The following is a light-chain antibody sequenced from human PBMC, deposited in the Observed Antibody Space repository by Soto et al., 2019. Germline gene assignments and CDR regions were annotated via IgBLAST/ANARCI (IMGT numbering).Light chain of an antibody. CDR1: SSDVGGYNY. CDR3: SSYTSSSSWV. CDR2: EVS. V-gene: IGLV2-14*01. Sequence: QSALTQPASVSGSPGQSITISGPGTSSDVGGYNYVSWYQQHPGKAPKLMIYEVSNRPSGVSNRFSGSKSGNTASLTISGLQAEDEADYYCSSYTSSSSWVFGGGTKLTVL. J-gene: IGLJ3*02.